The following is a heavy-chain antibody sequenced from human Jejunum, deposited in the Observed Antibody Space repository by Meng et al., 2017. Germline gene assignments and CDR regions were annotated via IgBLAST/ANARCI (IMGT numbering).Heavy chain of an antibody. CDR2: IYPGDSHT. V-gene: IGHV5-51*01. Sequence: GGSLRLSCKGSGYSFTNYWLGWVRQMPGKGLEWMGIIYPGDSHTIYSPSFQGQITISADKSIGTAYLQWSSLKASDTAIYYCARGQQVTRSWWFDPWGQGTLVTVSS. J-gene: IGHJ5*02. CDR1: GYSFTNYW. CDR3: ARGQQVTRSWWFDP. D-gene: IGHD6-13*01.